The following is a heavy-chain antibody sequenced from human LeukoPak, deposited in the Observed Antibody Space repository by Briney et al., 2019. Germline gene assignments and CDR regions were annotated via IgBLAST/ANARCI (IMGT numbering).Heavy chain of an antibody. CDR2: ISGSGDST. Sequence: PGGSLSLSCVASGFTFDNHAMTWVRQAPGKGLEWISTISGSGDSTHYAESVQGRFTISRDNSKNTLYLQMNSLRAEDTAVYYCAKGVAAADYWGQGTLVTVSS. CDR1: GFTFDNHA. D-gene: IGHD6-25*01. CDR3: AKGVAAADY. V-gene: IGHV3-23*01. J-gene: IGHJ4*02.